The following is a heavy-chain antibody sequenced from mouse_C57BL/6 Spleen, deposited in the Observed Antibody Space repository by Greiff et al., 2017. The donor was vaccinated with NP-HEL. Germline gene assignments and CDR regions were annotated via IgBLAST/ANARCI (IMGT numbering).Heavy chain of an antibody. CDR1: GFTFSSYG. CDR3: ARPRYGNCFDY. Sequence: EVMLVESGGDLVKPGGSLKLSCAASGFTFSSYGMSWVRQTPDKRLEWVATISSGGSYTYYPDSVKGRFTISRDNDKNTRYLQMSSLKSEDTAMYYCARPRYGNCFDYWGRGTTLTVSS. D-gene: IGHD2-1*01. J-gene: IGHJ2*01. CDR2: ISSGGSYT. V-gene: IGHV5-6*01.